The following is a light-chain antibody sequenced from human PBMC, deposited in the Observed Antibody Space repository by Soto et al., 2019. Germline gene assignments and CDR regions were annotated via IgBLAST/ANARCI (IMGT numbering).Light chain of an antibody. V-gene: IGLV2-14*01. CDR3: SSYTSSSTLV. CDR2: DVS. Sequence: QSVXXXXXSVSXSXXXSXXIXXXXTXXXVGGYNYVSWYQQHPGKAPKLMIYDVSNRPSGVSSRFSGSKSGNTASLTISGLQAEDEADYYCSSYTSSSTLVFGGGTKLTVL. J-gene: IGLJ2*01. CDR1: XXXVGGYNY.